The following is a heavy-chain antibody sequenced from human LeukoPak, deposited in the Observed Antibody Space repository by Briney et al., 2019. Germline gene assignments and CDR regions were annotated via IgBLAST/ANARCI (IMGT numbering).Heavy chain of an antibody. Sequence: GGSLRLSCVASGFTFSDYAMNWVRQAPGKGLEWVSSISSSSSYIYYADSVKGRFTISRDNAKNSLYLQMNSLRAEDTAVYYCARDGPLDFWSGYWSGYYYYYYMDVWGKGTTVTVSS. V-gene: IGHV3-21*01. CDR2: ISSSSSYI. D-gene: IGHD3-3*01. CDR1: GFTFSDYA. J-gene: IGHJ6*03. CDR3: ARDGPLDFWSGYWSGYYYYYYMDV.